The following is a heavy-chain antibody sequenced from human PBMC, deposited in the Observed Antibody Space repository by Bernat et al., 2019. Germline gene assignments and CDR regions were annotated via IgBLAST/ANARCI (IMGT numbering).Heavy chain of an antibody. CDR2: ISSSSSYT. Sequence: QVQLVESGGGLVKPGGSLRLSCAASGFTFSDYYMSWIRQAPGKGLEWVSYISSSSSYTNYADSVKGRFTISRDNAKNSLYLQMNSLRAEDTAMYYCARALDTAMVREPYMDVWGKGTTVTVSS. CDR3: ARALDTAMVREPYMDV. J-gene: IGHJ6*03. D-gene: IGHD5-18*01. V-gene: IGHV3-11*05. CDR1: GFTFSDYY.